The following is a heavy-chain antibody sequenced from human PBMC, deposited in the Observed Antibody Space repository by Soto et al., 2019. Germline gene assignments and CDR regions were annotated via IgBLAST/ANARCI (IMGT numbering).Heavy chain of an antibody. CDR2: ISYDGSNK. Sequence: QVQLVESVGGVVQPGRSLRLSCAASGFTFSSYGMHWVRQAPGKGLEWVAVISYDGSNKHYADSVKGRFTISRDNPKNTLYLQMNSLRAEDTAVYYCARSPYSVSYLAYFDYWGQGTLVTVTS. J-gene: IGHJ4*02. D-gene: IGHD1-26*01. CDR3: ARSPYSVSYLAYFDY. V-gene: IGHV3-30*03. CDR1: GFTFSSYG.